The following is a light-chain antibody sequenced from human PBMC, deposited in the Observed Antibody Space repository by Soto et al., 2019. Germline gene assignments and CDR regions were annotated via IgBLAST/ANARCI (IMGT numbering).Light chain of an antibody. CDR2: DVS. CDR1: QNITNY. V-gene: IGKV3-11*01. CDR3: QQRSNWPRT. J-gene: IGKJ1*01. Sequence: IVLPQSHATLSFSPGKRATLSCRASQNITNYLIWYQHKPGQAPRLLIYDVSNRATGIPARFSGSGSGTDFTLTISSLEPEDFAVYYCQQRSNWPRTFGQGTKVDIK.